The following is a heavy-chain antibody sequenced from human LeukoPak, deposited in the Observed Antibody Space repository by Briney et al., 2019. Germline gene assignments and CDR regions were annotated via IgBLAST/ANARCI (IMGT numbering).Heavy chain of an antibody. CDR2: IYHSEST. D-gene: IGHD6-19*01. Sequence: GSLRLSCAPSGFTVSSNYMSWVRQPPGKGLEWIGTIYHSESTYYNPSLKSRLTISVDTSKNQFSLKLTSVTAADTAVYYCARDRPLLTGWSWFDPWGQGTLVTVSS. CDR3: ARDRPLLTGWSWFDP. J-gene: IGHJ5*02. CDR1: GFTVSSNY. V-gene: IGHV4-38-2*02.